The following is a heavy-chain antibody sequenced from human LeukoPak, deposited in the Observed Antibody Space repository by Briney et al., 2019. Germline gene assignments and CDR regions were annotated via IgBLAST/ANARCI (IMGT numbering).Heavy chain of an antibody. D-gene: IGHD3-22*01. Sequence: SETLSLTCAVYGGSFSGYYWSWIRQPPGKGLERIGEINHSGSTNYNPSLKSRVTISVDTSKNQFSLKLSSVTAADTAVYYCARGGGITMIYYYYGMDVWGQGTTVTVSS. CDR1: GGSFSGYY. CDR2: INHSGST. CDR3: ARGGGITMIYYYYGMDV. J-gene: IGHJ6*02. V-gene: IGHV4-34*01.